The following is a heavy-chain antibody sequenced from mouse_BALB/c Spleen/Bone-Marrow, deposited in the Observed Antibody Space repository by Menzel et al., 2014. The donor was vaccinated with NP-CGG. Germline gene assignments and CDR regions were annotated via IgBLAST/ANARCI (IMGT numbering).Heavy chain of an antibody. CDR2: ISSGGSYT. D-gene: IGHD2-4*01. V-gene: IGHV5-9-3*01. CDR1: GFTFSSYA. Sequence: EVQLVESGGGLVKPGGSLKLSCAASGFTFSSYAMSWVRQTPEKRLEWVATISSGGSYTYYPDSVKGRFTISRDNAKNTLYLQKSSLRSEDTAMYYCARHDYAYWGQGTLVTASA. J-gene: IGHJ3*01. CDR3: ARHDYAY.